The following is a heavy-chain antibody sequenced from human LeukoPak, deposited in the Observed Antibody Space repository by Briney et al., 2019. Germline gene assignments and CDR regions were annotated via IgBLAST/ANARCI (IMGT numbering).Heavy chain of an antibody. CDR2: VFRTGRT. Sequence: SETLSLTCTVSGGSTNTGGYFWSWIRQPPGKGLEWIGYVFRTGRTSYNPSLDSRVTISLDRSRNQFSLKLSSVTAADTAVYYCARHYYDSNYFDYWGQGTLVTVSS. V-gene: IGHV4-30-2*01. CDR1: GGSTNTGGYF. CDR3: ARHYYDSNYFDY. D-gene: IGHD3-22*01. J-gene: IGHJ4*02.